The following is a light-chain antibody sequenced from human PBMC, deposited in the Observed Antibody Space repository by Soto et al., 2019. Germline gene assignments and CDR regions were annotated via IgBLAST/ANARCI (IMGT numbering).Light chain of an antibody. V-gene: IGKV3-20*01. J-gene: IGKJ1*01. Sequence: EIVLTQSPATLSLSPGERATLSCRASQSVSSYLAWYQQKPGQAPRLLISGASTRAADIPDRFSGSGSGTDFTLTIGRLEPEDLAVYYCQQYDSSPRTFGQGTKV. CDR2: GAS. CDR1: QSVSSY. CDR3: QQYDSSPRT.